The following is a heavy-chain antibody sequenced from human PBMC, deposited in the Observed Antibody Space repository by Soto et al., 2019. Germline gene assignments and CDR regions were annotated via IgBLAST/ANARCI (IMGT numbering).Heavy chain of an antibody. CDR3: ATAVPGYYYDSSGYYAFDI. Sequence: GASVKVSCKVSGYTLTELSMHWVRQAPGKGLEWMGGFDPEDGETIYAQKFQGRVTMTEDTSTDTAYMELSSLRSEDTAVYYCATAVPGYYYDSSGYYAFDISGQGTMVTVSS. V-gene: IGHV1-24*01. CDR2: FDPEDGET. D-gene: IGHD3-22*01. CDR1: GYTLTELS. J-gene: IGHJ3*02.